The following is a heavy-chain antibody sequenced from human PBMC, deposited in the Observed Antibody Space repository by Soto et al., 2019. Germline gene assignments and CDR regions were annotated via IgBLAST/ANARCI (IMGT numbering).Heavy chain of an antibody. CDR3: ATRQGGSYNWFDP. V-gene: IGHV4-39*01. CDR1: GGSISSSIYS. Sequence: PSETLSLTCTVSGGSISSSIYSWAWIRQPPGKGLEWIGTLYYSGNTYYNPSLKSRVTISVDTSKNQFSLKLSSVTAADTAVYYCATRQGGSYNWFDPWGQGTLVTVSS. CDR2: LYYSGNT. D-gene: IGHD2-15*01. J-gene: IGHJ5*02.